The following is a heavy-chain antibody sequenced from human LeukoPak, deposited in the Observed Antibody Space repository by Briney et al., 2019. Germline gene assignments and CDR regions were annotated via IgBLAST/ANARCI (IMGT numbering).Heavy chain of an antibody. J-gene: IGHJ6*02. D-gene: IGHD3-10*01. Sequence: TGGSLRLSCAASGFTFSSYGMHWVRQAPGKGLEWVAVISYDGSNKYYADSVKGRFTTSRDNAKNSLYLQMNSLRDEDTAVYYCARGGRLLWFGELLSQNYYYYGMDVWGQGTTVTVSS. CDR1: GFTFSSYG. CDR2: ISYDGSNK. V-gene: IGHV3-30*03. CDR3: ARGGRLLWFGELLSQNYYYYGMDV.